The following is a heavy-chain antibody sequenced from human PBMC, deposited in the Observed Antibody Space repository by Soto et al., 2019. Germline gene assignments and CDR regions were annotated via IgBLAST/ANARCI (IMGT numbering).Heavy chain of an antibody. D-gene: IGHD6-19*01. V-gene: IGHV3-13*01. Sequence: EVQLLESGGGLVQPGGSLRLSCAASGFTLSRSDMHWVRQVPGKGLEWVAVSGTIGDTYYAGSVEGRFSVSKEIAEKSFYLQMNSLRVGDTAVYYCARAAGIGVADTRYLDLWGRGTLVTVSS. J-gene: IGHJ2*01. CDR1: GFTLSRSD. CDR2: SGTIGDT. CDR3: ARAAGIGVADTRYLDL.